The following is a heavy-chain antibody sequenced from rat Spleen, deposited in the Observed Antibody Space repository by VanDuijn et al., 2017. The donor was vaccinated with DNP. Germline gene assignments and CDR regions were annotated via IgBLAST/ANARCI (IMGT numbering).Heavy chain of an antibody. D-gene: IGHD1-4*01. CDR3: ARWPGYNPPYAMDA. CDR1: GYSITSNY. Sequence: EVQLQESGPGLVKPSQSLSLTCSVTGYSITSNYWGWIRKFPGNKLEYIGHISYSGSPNYNPSLKSRISITRDTSKNQLFLQVNSVTTEDTATYHCARWPGYNPPYAMDAWGQGTSVTVSS. V-gene: IGHV3-1*01. CDR2: ISYSGSP. J-gene: IGHJ4*01.